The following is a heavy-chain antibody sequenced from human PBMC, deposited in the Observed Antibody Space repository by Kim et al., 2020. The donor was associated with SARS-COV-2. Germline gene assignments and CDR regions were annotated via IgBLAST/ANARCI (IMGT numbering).Heavy chain of an antibody. D-gene: IGHD6-13*01. CDR2: IWYDGSNK. CDR1: GFTFSSYG. CDR3: ARVGYSSSHSDY. V-gene: IGHV3-33*01. Sequence: GGSLRLSCAASGFTFSSYGMHWVRQAPGKGLEWVAVIWYDGSNKYYADSVKGRFTISRDNSKNTLYLQMNSLRAEDTAVYYCARVGYSSSHSDYWGQGTLVTVSS. J-gene: IGHJ4*02.